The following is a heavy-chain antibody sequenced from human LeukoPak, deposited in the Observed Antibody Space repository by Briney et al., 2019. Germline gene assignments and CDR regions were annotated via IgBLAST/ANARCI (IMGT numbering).Heavy chain of an antibody. CDR3: ARGLSAIVY. CDR1: GDSISSSSYY. CDR2: SYYSGST. J-gene: IGHJ4*02. V-gene: IGHV4-39*07. Sequence: SETLSLTCTVSGDSISSSSYYWGWIRQPPEKGLEWIGSSYYSGSTYYNPSLKSRVTISVDTSKNQFSLKLSSVTAADTAVYYCARGLSAIVYWGQGTLVTVSS. D-gene: IGHD2-15*01.